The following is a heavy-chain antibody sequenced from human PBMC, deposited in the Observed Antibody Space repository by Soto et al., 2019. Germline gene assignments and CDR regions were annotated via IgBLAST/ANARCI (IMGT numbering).Heavy chain of an antibody. J-gene: IGHJ5*02. V-gene: IGHV4-31*03. CDR3: ARSAAQVYYYGSGSYIWFDP. Sequence: QVQLQESGPGLVKPSQTLSLTCTVSGGSISSGGYYWSWIRQHPGKGLEWIGYIYYSGSTYYNPYLKSRVTISVDTSKNQFSLKLSSVTAADTAVYYCARSAAQVYYYGSGSYIWFDPWGQGTLVTVSS. D-gene: IGHD3-10*01. CDR1: GGSISSGGYY. CDR2: IYYSGST.